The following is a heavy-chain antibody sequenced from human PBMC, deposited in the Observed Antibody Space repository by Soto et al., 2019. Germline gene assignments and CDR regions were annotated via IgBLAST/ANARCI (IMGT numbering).Heavy chain of an antibody. CDR1: GGSISSGGYY. CDR2: IYYSGST. D-gene: IGHD3-22*01. Sequence: SETLSLTCTVSGGSISSGGYYWSWIRQHPGKGLEWIGYIYYSGSTYYNPSLKSRVTISVDTSKNQFSLKLSSVTAADTAVYYCASSFSVITPGYFDYWGQGTLVTVSS. V-gene: IGHV4-31*03. CDR3: ASSFSVITPGYFDY. J-gene: IGHJ4*02.